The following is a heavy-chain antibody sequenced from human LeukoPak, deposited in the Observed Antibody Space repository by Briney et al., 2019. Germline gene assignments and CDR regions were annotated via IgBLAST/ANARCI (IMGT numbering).Heavy chain of an antibody. V-gene: IGHV3-7*04. D-gene: IGHD2-15*01. CDR3: ARGGGSFYNY. CDR2: IKQDGSER. Sequence: GGSLRLSCTASGLTISNYWMSWARQAPGKGLEWVANIKQDGSERYYVDSVKGRFTISRDNAKNSLYLQMNSLRAEDTAVYYCARGGGSFYNYWGQGTLVTVSS. CDR1: GLTISNYW. J-gene: IGHJ4*02.